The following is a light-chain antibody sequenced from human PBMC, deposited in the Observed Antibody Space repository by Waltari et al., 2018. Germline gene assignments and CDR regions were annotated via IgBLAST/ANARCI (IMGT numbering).Light chain of an antibody. CDR2: DAS. CDR3: QHGHTWPLS. Sequence: EIVLTQSPATLSLSPGERATLSCWASQSISSHIAWYQHKPGQAPRLLVYDASNRATGIPARFSGSGSVTDFTLTIGSLEPEDFAVYYCQHGHTWPLSFRGGTKVEI. CDR1: QSISSH. V-gene: IGKV3-11*01. J-gene: IGKJ4*01.